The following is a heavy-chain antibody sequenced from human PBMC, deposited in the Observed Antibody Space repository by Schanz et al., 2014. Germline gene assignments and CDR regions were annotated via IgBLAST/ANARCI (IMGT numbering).Heavy chain of an antibody. Sequence: EVQLAESGGGLVQPGGSLRLSCAASTFTFRGYAMSWVRQAPGRGLEWVSIISGSGGNTYYADAVRGRFTISRDNSKTTVYLQMNSLRAEDTAVYYCAKDAENTAMITDYFDYWGQGTLVTVSS. D-gene: IGHD5-18*01. CDR2: ISGSGGNT. V-gene: IGHV3-23*04. CDR1: TFTFRGYA. CDR3: AKDAENTAMITDYFDY. J-gene: IGHJ4*02.